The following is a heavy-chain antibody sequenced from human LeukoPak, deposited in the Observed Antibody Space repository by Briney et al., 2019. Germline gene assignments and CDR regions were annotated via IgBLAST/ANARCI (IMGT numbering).Heavy chain of an antibody. V-gene: IGHV4-59*01. J-gene: IGHJ1*01. CDR3: ARGGAARLHFQN. CDR2: IYHSGST. Sequence: SSETLSLTCTVSGDSISIYYWNWIQQPPGKGLEWIGYIYHSGSTNYNPSLQSRVTISVDTSKNQFSLNLNSVTAADTAVYYCARGGAARLHFQNWGQGTLVTVSS. CDR1: GDSISIYY. D-gene: IGHD6-6*01.